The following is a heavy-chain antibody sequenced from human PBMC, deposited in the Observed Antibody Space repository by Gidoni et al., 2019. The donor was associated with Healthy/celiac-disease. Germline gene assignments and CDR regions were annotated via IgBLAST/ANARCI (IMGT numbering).Heavy chain of an antibody. D-gene: IGHD3-3*01. Sequence: QLQLQESGPGLVKPSETLSLTCTVSGGSISSSSYYWGWIRQPPGKGLEWIGSIYYSGSTYYNPSLKSRVTISVDTSKNQFSLKLSSVTAADTAVYYCARPSTFYDFWSGSTSYYFDYWGQGTLVTVSS. CDR2: IYYSGST. V-gene: IGHV4-39*01. CDR1: GGSISSSSYY. CDR3: ARPSTFYDFWSGSTSYYFDY. J-gene: IGHJ4*02.